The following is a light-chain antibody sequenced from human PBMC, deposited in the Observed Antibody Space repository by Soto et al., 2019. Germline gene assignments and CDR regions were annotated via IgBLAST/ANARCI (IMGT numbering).Light chain of an antibody. J-gene: IGKJ4*01. CDR1: PGIRSW. CDR2: SAS. V-gene: IGKV1D-12*01. CDR3: QQSYTFPAT. Sequence: DIQMTQSPSSVSASVGDIVTITCRASPGIRSWLAWYQQKPGKAPKLRISSASTLQSGIPSKFVGSGSRTDFTLTISGLQPEDFEPDYCQQSYTFPATFGGGTRVEIK.